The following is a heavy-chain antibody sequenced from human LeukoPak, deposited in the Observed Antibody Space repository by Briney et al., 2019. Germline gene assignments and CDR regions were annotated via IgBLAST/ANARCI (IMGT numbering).Heavy chain of an antibody. CDR1: GYTFTDYY. J-gene: IGHJ1*01. Sequence: ASVTVSCKASGYTFTDYYIHWLRQAAGQGLEWMGWFNPNSGGTDYARKFQGRVTMTGDTSISTVYMDLTRLKADDMAVYYCARVIKVAGTKGYFDLWGQGTLITVSS. V-gene: IGHV1-2*02. D-gene: IGHD6-19*01. CDR2: FNPNSGGT. CDR3: ARVIKVAGTKGYFDL.